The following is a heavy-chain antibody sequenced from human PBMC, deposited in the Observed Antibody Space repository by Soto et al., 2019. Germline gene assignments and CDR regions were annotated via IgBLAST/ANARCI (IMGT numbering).Heavy chain of an antibody. CDR2: ISVDGRND. CDR3: AKEGHTSGRCGCFNI. D-gene: IGHD6-19*01. Sequence: GGSLRLSCAASGFTFSDYWMSWVRQAPGKRLEWLSVISVDGRNDLHAGAVKGRFTISRDISKNMVYLQMNDLRPDDTAMYFCAKEGHTSGRCGCFNIWGQGTMVTVSS. J-gene: IGHJ3*02. V-gene: IGHV3-30*18. CDR1: GFTFSDYW.